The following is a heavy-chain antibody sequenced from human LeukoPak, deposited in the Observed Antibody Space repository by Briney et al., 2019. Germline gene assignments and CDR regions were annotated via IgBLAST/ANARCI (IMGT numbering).Heavy chain of an antibody. D-gene: IGHD4-23*01. Sequence: GGSLRLSCAASGFTLSHYYMSWIRQAPGEGLEWVSYISGRSTTIYNADSVKGRFTISRDNAKNSLYLQMNSLRAEDTAVYYCARDSGYSGNSGYFDYWGQGTLVTVSS. J-gene: IGHJ4*02. V-gene: IGHV3-11*04. CDR1: GFTLSHYY. CDR3: ARDSGYSGNSGYFDY. CDR2: ISGRSTTI.